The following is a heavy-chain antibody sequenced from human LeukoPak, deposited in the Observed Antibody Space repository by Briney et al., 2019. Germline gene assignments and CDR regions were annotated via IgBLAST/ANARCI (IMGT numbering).Heavy chain of an antibody. J-gene: IGHJ5*02. V-gene: IGHV4-31*03. Sequence: LSLTCTFSRASISSGGYYWRWIRQPPGKGLKWIGYIYYSGSTYYNPSLKSRVTISVDTSKNQFSLKLSSVTAADTAVYYCARLAAAAPQGFDPWGQGTLVTVSS. CDR3: ARLAAAAPQGFDP. D-gene: IGHD6-13*01. CDR2: IYYSGST. CDR1: RASISSGGYY.